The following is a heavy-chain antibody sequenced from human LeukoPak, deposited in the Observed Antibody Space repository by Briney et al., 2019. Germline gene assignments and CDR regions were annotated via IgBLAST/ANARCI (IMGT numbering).Heavy chain of an antibody. D-gene: IGHD2-2*01. Sequence: PGGSPRLSCAASGFTFDDYGMSWVRQAPGKGLEWVSGINWNGGSTGYADSVKGRFTISRDNAKNSLYLQMNSLRAEDTALYYCATHDCSSTSCFPYWGQGTLVTVSS. CDR1: GFTFDDYG. CDR2: INWNGGST. J-gene: IGHJ4*02. V-gene: IGHV3-20*04. CDR3: ATHDCSSTSCFPY.